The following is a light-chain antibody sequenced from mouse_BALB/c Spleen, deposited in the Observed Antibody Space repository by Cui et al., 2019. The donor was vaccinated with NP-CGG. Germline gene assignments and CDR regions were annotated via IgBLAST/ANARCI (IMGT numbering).Light chain of an antibody. V-gene: IGLV1*01. CDR3: ALWYSNHWV. J-gene: IGLJ1*01. CDR1: TGAVTTSNY. CDR2: GTN. Sequence: AVVTQESALITSPGETVTLTCRSSTGAVTTSNYANWVQEKPDHLFTGLIGGTNNRAPGVPARFSGSLIGDKAALTITGTQTEDEAMYFCALWYSNHWVFGGGTKLTVL.